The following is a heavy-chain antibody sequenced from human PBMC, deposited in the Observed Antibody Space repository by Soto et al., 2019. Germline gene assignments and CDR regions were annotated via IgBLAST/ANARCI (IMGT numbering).Heavy chain of an antibody. Sequence: SVTQSVTWLVSGAATMRHSWIWTRQRPGKVLEWSGYIYYSGTTNYNPSLKSKVNISVDTSKHQLSLKLSSVTAADTAVYYCARATHYYDGMDVWGQWTTVT. J-gene: IGHJ6*02. CDR1: GAATMRHS. CDR3: ARATHYYDGMDV. CDR2: IYYSGTT. V-gene: IGHV4-59*11.